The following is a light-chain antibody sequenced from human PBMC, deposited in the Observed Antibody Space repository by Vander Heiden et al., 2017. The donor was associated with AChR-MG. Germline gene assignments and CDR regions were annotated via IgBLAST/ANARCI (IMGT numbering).Light chain of an antibody. V-gene: IGKV3-20*01. CDR2: GAS. Sequence: EIVLTQSPGTLSLSQGERATLSCRASQSVSSNYLAWYQQKPGQAPRLLMYGASRRATGIPDRFSGSGSGTDFTLTISRLEPADFAVYYCQQYGSSPPMYTFGQGTKLEIK. CDR3: QQYGSSPPMYT. J-gene: IGKJ2*01. CDR1: QSVSSNY.